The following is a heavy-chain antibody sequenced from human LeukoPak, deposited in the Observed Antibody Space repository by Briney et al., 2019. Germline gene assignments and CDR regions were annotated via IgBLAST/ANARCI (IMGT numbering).Heavy chain of an antibody. CDR2: ISGSGSDI. Sequence: GESPRLSCVVLGFSFSNSYMTWIRQPQGKGLESLAYISGSGSDIYYADSVKGRFTTSRDNAKNSLYLQLNSLRPEDTARYYCSTKPSSLLYWGHGTLVTVSS. CDR3: STKPSSLLY. D-gene: IGHD2/OR15-2a*01. CDR1: GFSFSNSY. J-gene: IGHJ4*01. V-gene: IGHV3-11*01.